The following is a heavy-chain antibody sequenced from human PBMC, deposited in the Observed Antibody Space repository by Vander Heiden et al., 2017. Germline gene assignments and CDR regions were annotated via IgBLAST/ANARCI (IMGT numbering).Heavy chain of an antibody. CDR2: IKLKSDGGTT. CDR3: VTVRMVVHPHDY. V-gene: IGHV3-15*01. J-gene: IGHJ4*02. CDR1: GLTFSEAW. Sequence: EAKLVEPGGGLVKPGGSPRLPCAASGLTFSEAWMSWVRQAPKKGLEWVGRIKLKSDGGTTEYLAPVEGRFTISRDDLENTLYLNMNRIKTEDTAVYCCVTVRMVVHPHDYWGQGALVTVSS. D-gene: IGHD2-15*01.